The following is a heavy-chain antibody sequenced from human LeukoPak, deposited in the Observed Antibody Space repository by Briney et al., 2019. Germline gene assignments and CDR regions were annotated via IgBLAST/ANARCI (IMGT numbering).Heavy chain of an antibody. J-gene: IGHJ1*01. CDR3: ARDFRNNTLFQH. D-gene: IGHD1/OR15-1a*01. CDR2: IWYDGSNK. V-gene: IGHV3-33*01. Sequence: GGSLRLSCAASGFIFSHYGMHWVRQAPGEGLEWVAVIWYDGSNKDYADSVKGRFTISRDNAKNTLYLQLNSLRVEDTAVYSCARDFRNNTLFQHWGQGTLVTVFS. CDR1: GFIFSHYG.